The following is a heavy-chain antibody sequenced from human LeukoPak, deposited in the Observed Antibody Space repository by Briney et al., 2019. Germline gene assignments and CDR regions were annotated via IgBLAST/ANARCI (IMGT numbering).Heavy chain of an antibody. D-gene: IGHD2-15*01. V-gene: IGHV3-73*01. CDR2: IRSKANSYAT. J-gene: IGHJ6*03. CDR1: GFTFSGSA. CDR3: TTPQNCSGGSCYSGSYYYYYMDV. Sequence: PGGSLRLSCAASGFTFSGSAMHWVRQASGKGLEWVGRIRSKANSYATAYAASVKGRFTISRDDSKNTAYLQMNSLKTGDTAVYYCTTPQNCSGGSCYSGSYYYYYMDVWGKGTTVTVSS.